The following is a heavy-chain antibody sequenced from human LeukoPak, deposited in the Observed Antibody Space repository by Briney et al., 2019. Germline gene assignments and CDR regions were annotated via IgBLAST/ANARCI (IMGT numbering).Heavy chain of an antibody. V-gene: IGHV3-30*02. J-gene: IGHJ3*02. CDR1: GFTFSSYG. D-gene: IGHD6-13*01. CDR2: IWYDGSNK. Sequence: GGSLRLSCAASGFTFSSYGMHWVRQAPGKGLEWVAVIWYDGSNKYYADSVKGRFTISRDNSKNTLYLQMNSLRPEDTAVYYCATELRIAAAGFDAFDIWGQGTMVTVSS. CDR3: ATELRIAAAGFDAFDI.